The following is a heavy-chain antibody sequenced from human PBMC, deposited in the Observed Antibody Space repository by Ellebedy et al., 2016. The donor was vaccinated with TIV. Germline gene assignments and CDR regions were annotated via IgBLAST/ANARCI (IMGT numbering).Heavy chain of an antibody. CDR1: GFSFSDYY. V-gene: IGHV3-11*01. CDR3: SRGSYYFDP. CDR2: FSGRGGII. J-gene: IGHJ4*02. Sequence: GESLKISXAASGFSFSDYYMNWVRQVPGKRLEWISYFSGRGGIISYADSVKGRFTIYRDNAQDTLFLHMSSLRAEDSAVYYCSRGSYYFDPWGQGTLVTVSS.